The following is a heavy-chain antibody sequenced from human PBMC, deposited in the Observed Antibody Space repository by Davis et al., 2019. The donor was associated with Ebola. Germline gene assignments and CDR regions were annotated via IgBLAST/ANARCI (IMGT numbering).Heavy chain of an antibody. J-gene: IGHJ4*02. D-gene: IGHD1-26*01. Sequence: GESLKISCAASGFIFSGSAMHWVRQASGKGLEWVGRIRSKANSYATAYAASVKGRFTISRDDSKNTAYLQMNSLKTEDTAVYYCTSTTPDYWGQGTLVTVSS. CDR2: IRSKANSYAT. V-gene: IGHV3-73*01. CDR1: GFIFSGSA. CDR3: TSTTPDY.